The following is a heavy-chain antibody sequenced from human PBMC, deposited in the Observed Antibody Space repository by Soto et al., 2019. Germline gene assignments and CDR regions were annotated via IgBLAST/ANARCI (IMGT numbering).Heavy chain of an antibody. CDR2: IIPIFATA. J-gene: IGHJ6*02. CDR3: ARSITGTVSYYYGMDV. Sequence: QVQLVQSGAEVKKPGSSVKVSCKASGGTFSSYAISWVRQAPGQGLEWMGGIIPIFATADYAQKFQGRVTIXXDESTSTAYMELSSLGSEDTAVYYCARSITGTVSYYYGMDVWGQGTTVTVSS. D-gene: IGHD1-20*01. V-gene: IGHV1-69*05. CDR1: GGTFSSYA.